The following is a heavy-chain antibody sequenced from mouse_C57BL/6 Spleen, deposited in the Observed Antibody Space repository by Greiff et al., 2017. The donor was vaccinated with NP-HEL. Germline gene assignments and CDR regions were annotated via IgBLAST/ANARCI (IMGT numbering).Heavy chain of an antibody. Sequence: QVQLQQPGAELVRPGSSVKLSCKASGYTFTSYWMDWVKQRPGQGLEWIGNIYPSDSETHYNQKFKDKATLTVDKSSSTAYMQLSSLTSEDSAVYYCARLNYGSSDWYFDVWGTGTTVTVSS. CDR2: IYPSDSET. D-gene: IGHD1-1*01. CDR3: ARLNYGSSDWYFDV. V-gene: IGHV1-61*01. J-gene: IGHJ1*03. CDR1: GYTFTSYW.